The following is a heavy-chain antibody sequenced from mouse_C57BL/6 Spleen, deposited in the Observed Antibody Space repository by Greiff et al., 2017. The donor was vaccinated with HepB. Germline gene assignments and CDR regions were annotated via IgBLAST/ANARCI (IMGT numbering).Heavy chain of an antibody. Sequence: DVMLVESGGGLVKPGGSLKLSCAASGFTFSDYGMHWVRQAPEKGLEWVAYISSGSSTIYYADTVKGRFTISRDNAKNTLFLQMTSLRSEDTAMYYCARKLHWYFEVWGTGTTVTVSS. CDR3: ARKLHWYFEV. V-gene: IGHV5-17*01. D-gene: IGHD1-1*01. CDR2: ISSGSSTI. CDR1: GFTFSDYG. J-gene: IGHJ1*03.